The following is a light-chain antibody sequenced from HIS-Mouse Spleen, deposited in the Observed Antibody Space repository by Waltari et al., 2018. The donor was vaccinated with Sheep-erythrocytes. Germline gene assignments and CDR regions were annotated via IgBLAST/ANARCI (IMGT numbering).Light chain of an antibody. CDR2: AVS. CDR1: SSDVGGYTY. J-gene: IGLJ1*01. Sequence: QSALTQPRSVSGSPGQSVTISCTCTSSDVGGYTYVSWDQQHPGHAPKLMIYAVSKRPSGVPDRFSGSKSGNTASLTISGLQAEDEADYYCCSYAGSYNHVFATGTKVTVL. V-gene: IGLV2-11*01. CDR3: CSYAGSYNHV.